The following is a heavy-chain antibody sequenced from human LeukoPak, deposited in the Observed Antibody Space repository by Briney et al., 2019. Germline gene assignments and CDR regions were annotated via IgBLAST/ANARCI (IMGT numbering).Heavy chain of an antibody. CDR3: ARVVQSLGSCLDY. J-gene: IGHJ4*02. CDR2: ISAYNGNT. Sequence: ASVKVSCKTSGYTFSSYGITWVRQAPGQGLEWMGWISAYNGNTNYAQKLQGRVTMTTDTSTSTAYMELRSLRSDDTAVYYCARVVQSLGSCLDYWGQGTLVTVSS. V-gene: IGHV1-18*01. D-gene: IGHD2-15*01. CDR1: GYTFSSYG.